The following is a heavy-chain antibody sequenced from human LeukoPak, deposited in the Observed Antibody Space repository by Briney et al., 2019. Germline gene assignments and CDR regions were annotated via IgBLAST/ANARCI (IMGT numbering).Heavy chain of an antibody. V-gene: IGHV4-34*01. CDR1: GGSFSGYY. J-gene: IGHJ5*02. Sequence: PSETLSLTCAVYGGSFSGYYWSWFRQPPGKGLEWIGEINHSGSTNYNPSLKSRVTISVDTSKNQFSLELSSVTAADTAVYYCARGLRYFDWYPDRYNWFDPWGQGTLVTVSS. CDR3: ARGLRYFDWYPDRYNWFDP. CDR2: INHSGST. D-gene: IGHD3-9*01.